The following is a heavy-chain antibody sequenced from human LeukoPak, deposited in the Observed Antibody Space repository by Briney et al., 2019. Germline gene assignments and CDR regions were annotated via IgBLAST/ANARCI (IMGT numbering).Heavy chain of an antibody. Sequence: ASVKVSCKASGYTFTSYGISWVRQAPGQGLEWMGWISAYNGNTNYAQKLQGRVTMTTDTSTSTAYMELRSLRCDDTAVYYCALIVVVPAAHDDAFDIWGQGTMVTVSS. CDR3: ALIVVVPAAHDDAFDI. V-gene: IGHV1-18*01. CDR2: ISAYNGNT. D-gene: IGHD2-2*01. CDR1: GYTFTSYG. J-gene: IGHJ3*02.